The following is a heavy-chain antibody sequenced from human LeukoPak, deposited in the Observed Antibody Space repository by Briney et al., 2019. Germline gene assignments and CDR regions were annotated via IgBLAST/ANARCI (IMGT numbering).Heavy chain of an antibody. Sequence: SVKVSCKASGGTFSSYAISWVRQPPGQGLDWMEGIIPIFGTANYAQKFQGRVTITADESTSTAYMELSSLRSEDTAVYYCAREWGYCSSTSCPPGYWGQGTLVTVSS. V-gene: IGHV1-69*13. CDR3: AREWGYCSSTSCPPGY. D-gene: IGHD2-2*01. CDR2: IIPIFGTA. J-gene: IGHJ4*02. CDR1: GGTFSSYA.